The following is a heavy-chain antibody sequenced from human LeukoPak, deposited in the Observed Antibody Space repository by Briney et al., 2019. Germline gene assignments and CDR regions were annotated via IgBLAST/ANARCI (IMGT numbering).Heavy chain of an antibody. Sequence: SVKVSCKASGGTFSSYTISWVRQAPGQGLEWMGRIIPILGIANYAQKFQGRVTITADKSTSTAYMELSSLRSADTAVYYCAREKTGTKYYFDYWGQGTLVTVSS. CDR3: AREKTGTKYYFDY. CDR2: IIPILGIA. J-gene: IGHJ4*02. V-gene: IGHV1-69*04. D-gene: IGHD1-7*01. CDR1: GGTFSSYT.